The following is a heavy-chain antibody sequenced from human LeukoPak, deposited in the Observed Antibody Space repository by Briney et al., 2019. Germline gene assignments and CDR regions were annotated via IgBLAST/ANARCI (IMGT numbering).Heavy chain of an antibody. Sequence: GGTLRLSCAASGFTFSSFGMSWVRQAPGKGLEWVSAIRGSGGSTYYADSVKGRFTISRDNSKNTLYLQMNTLRVEDTALYYCAKEEGDYSSGSCFEDWGQGSLVTVSS. J-gene: IGHJ4*02. CDR3: AKEEGDYSSGSCFED. CDR2: IRGSGGST. V-gene: IGHV3-23*01. CDR1: GFTFSSFG. D-gene: IGHD3-10*01.